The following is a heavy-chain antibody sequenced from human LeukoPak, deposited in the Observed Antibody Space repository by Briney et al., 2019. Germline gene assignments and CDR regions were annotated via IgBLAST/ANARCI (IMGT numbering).Heavy chain of an antibody. J-gene: IGHJ4*02. CDR1: GFTFSSYA. CDR3: AKDRGAVTTFTDY. CDR2: ISGSGGST. D-gene: IGHD4-17*01. Sequence: TGGSLRLSCAASGFTFSSYAMSWVHQAPGKGLEWVSAISGSGGSTYYADSVKGRFTISRDNSKNTLYLQMNSLRAEDTAVYYCAKDRGAVTTFTDYWGQGTLVTVSS. V-gene: IGHV3-23*01.